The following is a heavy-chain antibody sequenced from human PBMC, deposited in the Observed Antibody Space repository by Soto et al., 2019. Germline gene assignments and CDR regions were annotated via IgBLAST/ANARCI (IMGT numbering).Heavy chain of an antibody. CDR3: ARVRSSGWYLDY. CDR2: IYHSGST. CDR1: GYSISSGYY. V-gene: IGHV4-38-2*01. D-gene: IGHD6-19*01. J-gene: IGHJ4*02. Sequence: SETLSLTCAVSGYSISSGYYWGWIRQPPGKGLEWIGSIYHSGSTYYNPSLKSRVTISVDTSKNQFSLKLSSVTAADTAVYYCARVRSSGWYLDYWGQGTLVTV.